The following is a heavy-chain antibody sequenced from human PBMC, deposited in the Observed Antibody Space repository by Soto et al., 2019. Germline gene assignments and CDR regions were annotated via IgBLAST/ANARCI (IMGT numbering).Heavy chain of an antibody. Sequence: SETLSLTCTVSGGSISSGDYYWSWIRQPPGKGLEWIGYIYYSGSTYYNPSLKSRVTISVDTSKNQFSLKLSSVTAADTAVYYCARGPPVYYGMDVWGQGTTVTVSS. CDR3: ARGPPVYYGMDV. J-gene: IGHJ6*02. CDR1: GGSISSGDYY. V-gene: IGHV4-30-4*01. CDR2: IYYSGST.